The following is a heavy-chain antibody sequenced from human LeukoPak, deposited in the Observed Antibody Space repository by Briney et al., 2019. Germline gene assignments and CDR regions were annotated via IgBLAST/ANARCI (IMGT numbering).Heavy chain of an antibody. J-gene: IGHJ5*02. CDR2: IYYSGST. D-gene: IGHD6-13*01. V-gene: IGHV4-59*12. CDR1: GGSISSYY. Sequence: SETLSLTCTVSGGSISSYYWSWIRQPPGKGLEWIGYIYYSGSTNYNPSLKSRVTISVDTSKNQFSLKLSSVTAADTAVYYCARDSSSWLGWFDPWGQGTLVTVSS. CDR3: ARDSSSWLGWFDP.